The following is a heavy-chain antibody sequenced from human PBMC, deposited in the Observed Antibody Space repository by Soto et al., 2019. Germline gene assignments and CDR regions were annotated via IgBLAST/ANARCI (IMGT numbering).Heavy chain of an antibody. CDR3: AKDMNGYRYGYGMDV. CDR2: ISWNSGSI. V-gene: IGHV3-9*01. D-gene: IGHD5-18*01. CDR1: GFTFDDYA. Sequence: GGSLRLSCAASGFTFDDYAMHWVRQAPGKGLEWVSGISWNSGSIGYADSVKGRFTSSRDNAKNSLYLQINSLRAEDTALYYCAKDMNGYRYGYGMDVWGQGTTVTVSS. J-gene: IGHJ6*02.